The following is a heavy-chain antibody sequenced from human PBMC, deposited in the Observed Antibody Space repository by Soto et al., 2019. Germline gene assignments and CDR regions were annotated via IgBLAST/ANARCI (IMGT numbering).Heavy chain of an antibody. D-gene: IGHD4-17*01. Sequence: QVQLQESGPGLVKPSQTLSLTCTVSGGSISSGDYYWSWIHQPPGKCLEWIGYIYYSGSTYYNPSLKRRVTISVDTSKNQFSWELSSVTAADTAVYYCARGEMTTVTTFAFDIWGQGTMVTVSS. J-gene: IGHJ3*02. CDR3: ARGEMTTVTTFAFDI. V-gene: IGHV4-30-4*01. CDR2: IYYSGST. CDR1: GGSISSGDYY.